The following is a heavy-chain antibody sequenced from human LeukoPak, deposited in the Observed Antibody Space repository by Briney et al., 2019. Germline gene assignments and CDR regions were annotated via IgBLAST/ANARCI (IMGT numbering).Heavy chain of an antibody. D-gene: IGHD3-22*01. CDR2: ITSSSTYI. V-gene: IGHV3-21*01. CDR1: GFTFSSYT. J-gene: IGHJ3*02. CDR3: AKYSSDAFDI. Sequence: PGGSLRLSCAASGFTFSSYTMNWVRQAPGKGLEWVSSITSSSTYIYYADSVKGRFTISRDNARNSLYLQMNSLRAEDTAVYFCAKYSSDAFDIWGQGTLVTVSS.